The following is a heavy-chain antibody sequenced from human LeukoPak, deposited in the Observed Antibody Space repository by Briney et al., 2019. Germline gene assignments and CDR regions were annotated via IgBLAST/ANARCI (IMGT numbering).Heavy chain of an antibody. CDR2: MNPNSGNT. CDR1: GYTFTSYD. Sequence: ASVKVSCKASGYTFTSYDINWVRQATGQGLEWMGWMNPNSGNTGYAQKFQGRVTMTRNTSISTAYMEVSSLRSEDTAVYYCASGAGTTLTELLWFADSNGMDVWGQGTTVTVSS. CDR3: ASGAGTTLTELLWFADSNGMDV. J-gene: IGHJ6*02. V-gene: IGHV1-8*01. D-gene: IGHD3-10*01.